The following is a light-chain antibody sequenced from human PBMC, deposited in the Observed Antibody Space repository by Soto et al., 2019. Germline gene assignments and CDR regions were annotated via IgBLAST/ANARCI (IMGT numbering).Light chain of an antibody. CDR3: CSFAGSGSVV. V-gene: IGLV2-23*01. CDR2: EGS. Sequence: QSVLTQPASVSGSPGQSITISCTGTTSDVGSYNLVSWYQHHPGKAPKLMIYEGSKRPSGVSDRFSGSKSGNTASLTISGLQAEDEAYYYCCSFAGSGSVVFGGGTKLTVL. CDR1: TSDVGSYNL. J-gene: IGLJ2*01.